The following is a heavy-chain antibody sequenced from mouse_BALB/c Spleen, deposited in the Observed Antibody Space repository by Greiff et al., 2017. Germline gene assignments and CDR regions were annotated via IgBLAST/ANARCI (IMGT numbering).Heavy chain of an antibody. D-gene: IGHD1-1*01. CDR2: IYPGDGDT. CDR3: AREGNYGSSTWFAY. J-gene: IGHJ3*01. CDR1: GYAFSSSW. Sequence: VQLQQSGPALVKPGASVKISCKASGYAFSSSWMNWVKQRPGQGIEWSGRIYPGDGDTNYNGKFKGKATLTADKSSSTAYMQLSSLTSVDSAVYFCAREGNYGSSTWFAYWGQGTLVTVSA. V-gene: IGHV1-82*01.